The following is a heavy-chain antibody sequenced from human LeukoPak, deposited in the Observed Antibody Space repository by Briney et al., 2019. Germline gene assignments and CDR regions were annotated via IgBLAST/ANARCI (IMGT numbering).Heavy chain of an antibody. CDR2: IYTSGST. CDR1: GGSVSSYY. Sequence: SETLSLTCTVSGGSVSSYYWNWIRQPAGKGLEWIGRIYTSGSTNHNPSLKSRVTMSVDMSKNQFSLRLSSVTAADTAVYYCAREVRCSTTRCYSLFDYWGQGTLVTVSS. CDR3: AREVRCSTTRCYSLFDY. V-gene: IGHV4-4*07. D-gene: IGHD2-2*02. J-gene: IGHJ4*02.